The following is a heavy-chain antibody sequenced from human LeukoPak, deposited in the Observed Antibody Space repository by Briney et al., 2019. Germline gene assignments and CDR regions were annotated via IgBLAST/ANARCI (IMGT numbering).Heavy chain of an antibody. Sequence: SETLSLTCAVYGGSFSGYYWSRIRQPPGRGLEWIGEINHSGSTNYNPSLKSRVTISVDTSKNQFSLKLSSVTAADTAVYYCARTRGYSYGLPLGYYYYGMDVWGQGTTVTVSS. V-gene: IGHV4-34*01. CDR1: GGSFSGYY. J-gene: IGHJ6*02. CDR3: ARTRGYSYGLPLGYYYYGMDV. D-gene: IGHD5-18*01. CDR2: INHSGST.